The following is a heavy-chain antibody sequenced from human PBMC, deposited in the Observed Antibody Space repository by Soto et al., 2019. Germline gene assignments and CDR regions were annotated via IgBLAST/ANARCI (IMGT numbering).Heavy chain of an antibody. V-gene: IGHV3-23*01. D-gene: IGHD6-19*01. CDR2: ISSSGGST. CDR3: AKGLDSSGWYVTDY. J-gene: IGHJ4*02. CDR1: GFTFSSYA. Sequence: HPGGSLRLSCAASGFTFSSYAMNWVRQAPGKGLEWVSAISSSGGSTYYADSVRGRFTLSRDNSKSTLYLQMNILRAEDTAVYYCAKGLDSSGWYVTDYWGQGTLVTVSS.